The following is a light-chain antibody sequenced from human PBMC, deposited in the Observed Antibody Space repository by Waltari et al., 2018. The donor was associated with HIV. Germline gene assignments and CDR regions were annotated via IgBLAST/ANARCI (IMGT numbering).Light chain of an antibody. CDR3: QPRNNWPPGIT. J-gene: IGKJ5*01. CDR1: QSATTH. V-gene: IGKV3-11*01. CDR2: DAS. Sequence: DIVLTQSPATLPLSTGESATLSCRASQSATTHLTLYQPKPGQAPRLLIYDASNSATGSPDRFSGSGSGTDFTLTISSLETEDFAAYYCQPRNNWPPGITFGQGTRLEIK.